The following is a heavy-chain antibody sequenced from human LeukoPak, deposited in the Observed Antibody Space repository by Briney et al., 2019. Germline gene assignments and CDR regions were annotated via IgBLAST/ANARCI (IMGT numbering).Heavy chain of an antibody. D-gene: IGHD1-20*01. J-gene: IGHJ6*02. CDR2: IIPIFGTA. CDR3: ARDSFITGTTLYYYYYGMDV. Sequence: SVKVSCKASGGTFSSYAISWVRQAPGQGLEWMGGIIPIFGTANYAQKFQGRVTITADESTSTAYMELSSLRSEDTAVYYCARDSFITGTTLYYYYYGMDVWGQGTTVTVSS. CDR1: GGTFSSYA. V-gene: IGHV1-69*13.